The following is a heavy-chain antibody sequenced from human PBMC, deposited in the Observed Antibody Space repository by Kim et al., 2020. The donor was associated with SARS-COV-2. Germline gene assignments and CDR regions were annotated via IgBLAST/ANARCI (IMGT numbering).Heavy chain of an antibody. CDR1: GYTFTSYG. Sequence: ASVKVSCKASGYTFTSYGISWVRQAPGQGLEWMGWISAYNGNTNYAQKLQGRVTMTTDTSTSTAYMELRSLRSDDTAVYYCARDRRYYDSSGYYFPYGDNGYGMDVWGQGTTVTVSS. CDR3: ARDRRYYDSSGYYFPYGDNGYGMDV. J-gene: IGHJ6*02. D-gene: IGHD3-22*01. CDR2: ISAYNGNT. V-gene: IGHV1-18*01.